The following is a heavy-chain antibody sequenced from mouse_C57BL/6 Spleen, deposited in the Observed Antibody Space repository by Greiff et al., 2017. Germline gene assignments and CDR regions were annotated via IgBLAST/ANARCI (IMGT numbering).Heavy chain of an antibody. Sequence: QVQLQQPGAELVKPGASVKVSCKASGYTFTSYWMHWVKQRPGQGLEWIGRIHPSDSDTNYNQKFKVKATLTVDKSSSTAYMQLSSLTSEVSAVYYCAMTGPRWYFDVWGAGTTVSVSS. D-gene: IGHD4-1*01. V-gene: IGHV1-74*01. CDR3: AMTGPRWYFDV. CDR2: IHPSDSDT. J-gene: IGHJ1*01. CDR1: GYTFTSYW.